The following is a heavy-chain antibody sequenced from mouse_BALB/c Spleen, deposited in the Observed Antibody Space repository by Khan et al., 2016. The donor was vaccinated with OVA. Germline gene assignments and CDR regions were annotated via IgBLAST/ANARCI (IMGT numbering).Heavy chain of an antibody. D-gene: IGHD2-4*01. J-gene: IGHJ3*01. V-gene: IGHV3-2*02. Sequence: EVQLQESGPGLVKPSQSLSLTCTVTGYSITSEYAWNWIRQFPGNKLEWMGYINYSGNTRYNPSLKSRISITRDTSKNQFFLQLNSVTTEDTATYYCKSKDYYDYGPFPYWGQGTLVTVSA. CDR3: KSKDYYDYGPFPY. CDR2: INYSGNT. CDR1: GYSITSEYA.